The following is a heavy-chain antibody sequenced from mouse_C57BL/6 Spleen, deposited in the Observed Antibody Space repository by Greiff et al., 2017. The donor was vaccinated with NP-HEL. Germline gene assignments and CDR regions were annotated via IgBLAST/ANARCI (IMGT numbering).Heavy chain of an antibody. CDR1: GYTFTSYW. CDR3: ARWGIYYDYDEGFAY. CDR2: IHPNSGST. V-gene: IGHV1-64*01. D-gene: IGHD2-4*01. J-gene: IGHJ3*01. Sequence: VQLQQPGAELVKPGASVKLSCKASGYTFTSYWMHWVKQRPGQGLEWIGMIHPNSGSTNYNEKFKSKATLTVDKSSSTAYMQLSSLTSEDSAVYYCARWGIYYDYDEGFAYWGQGTLVTVSA.